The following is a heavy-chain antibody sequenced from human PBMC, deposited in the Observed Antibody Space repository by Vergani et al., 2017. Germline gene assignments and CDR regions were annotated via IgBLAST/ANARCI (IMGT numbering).Heavy chain of an antibody. CDR2: INPSGGHT. Sequence: QVQVVQSGAEVKKSGASVKVSCKTSGYTFSNYYMHWVRQAPGQGLEWVGIINPSGGHTNYAQKCQGRVTMTRDTSTSTVYMELTSLRSEDTAIYYCARGDYGILRGYRYWGQGTLVT. CDR3: ARGDYGILRGYRY. CDR1: GYTFSNYY. J-gene: IGHJ4*01. D-gene: IGHD3-9*01. V-gene: IGHV1-46*03.